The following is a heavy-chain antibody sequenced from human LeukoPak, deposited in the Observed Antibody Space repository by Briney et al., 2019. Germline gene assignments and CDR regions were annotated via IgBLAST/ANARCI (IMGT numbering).Heavy chain of an antibody. Sequence: SETLSLTCTVSGGSISTSNYYWGWIRQPPGKGLEWIGNIFYSGSTYYSPSVKSRVTISLDTSKNQFSLKLSSVTAADTAVYYCARGGSHFGAIFGVVNRFDPWGQGTLVTVSS. J-gene: IGHJ5*02. D-gene: IGHD3-3*01. CDR1: GGSISTSNYY. CDR2: IFYSGST. CDR3: ARGGSHFGAIFGVVNRFDP. V-gene: IGHV4-39*07.